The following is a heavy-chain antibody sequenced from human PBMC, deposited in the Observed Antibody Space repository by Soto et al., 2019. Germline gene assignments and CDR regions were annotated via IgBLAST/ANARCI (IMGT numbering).Heavy chain of an antibody. Sequence: GGSLRLSCAASGFTFSNYWMHLVRQAPGEGLVWVSRIKTDGSSTSYADSVKGRVTISRDNSKNTLYLQMNSLRAEDTAVYYCARDLSQSRLLWFGTPDYYYYGMDVWGQGTTVTVSS. CDR3: ARDLSQSRLLWFGTPDYYYYGMDV. V-gene: IGHV3-74*01. D-gene: IGHD3-10*01. CDR2: IKTDGSST. CDR1: GFTFSNYW. J-gene: IGHJ6*02.